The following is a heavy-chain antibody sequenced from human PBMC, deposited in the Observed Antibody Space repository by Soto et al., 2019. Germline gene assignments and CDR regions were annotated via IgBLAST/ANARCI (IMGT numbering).Heavy chain of an antibody. CDR2: IFPNGNT. J-gene: IGHJ6*02. Sequence: SETLSLTCTVSRGYVNTFHWSWVRQPAGKGLEWIGRIFPNGNTDYSPSLKSRVTLSVDTSKNQISLNLTSVTAADMAVYYCAKDLGFYYYYGMDVWGQGTTVTVSS. CDR1: RGYVNTFH. D-gene: IGHD1-26*01. CDR3: AKDLGFYYYYGMDV. V-gene: IGHV4-4*07.